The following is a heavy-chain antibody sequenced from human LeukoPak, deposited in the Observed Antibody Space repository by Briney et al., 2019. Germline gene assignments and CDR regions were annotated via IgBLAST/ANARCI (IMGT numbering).Heavy chain of an antibody. J-gene: IGHJ4*02. CDR1: GFTFSSYA. CDR3: ARLGWATAPFDY. D-gene: IGHD5-12*01. Sequence: PGASLRLSCAASGFTFSSYAMSWVRQPPGKGLEWVSAISGSGGSTYYADSVKIRFAISKGNAKNSLYLEMNSLRAEDTAVYYCARLGWATAPFDYWGQGTLVTVSS. V-gene: IGHV3-23*01. CDR2: ISGSGGST.